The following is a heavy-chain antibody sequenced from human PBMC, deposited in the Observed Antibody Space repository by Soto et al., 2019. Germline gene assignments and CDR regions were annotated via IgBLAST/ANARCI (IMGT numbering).Heavy chain of an antibody. CDR1: GGSISSYY. CDR3: ARVEGDGYSYGSFDY. CDR2: IYYSGST. D-gene: IGHD5-18*01. Sequence: SETLSLTCTVSGGSISSYYWSWIRQPPGKGLEWIGYIYYSGSTNYNPSLKSRVTISVDTSKNQFSLKLSSVTAADTAVYYCARVEGDGYSYGSFDYWGQGTLVTVSS. J-gene: IGHJ4*02. V-gene: IGHV4-59*12.